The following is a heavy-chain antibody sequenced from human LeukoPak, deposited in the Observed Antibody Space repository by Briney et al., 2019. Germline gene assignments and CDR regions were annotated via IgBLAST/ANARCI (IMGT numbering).Heavy chain of an antibody. D-gene: IGHD2-21*01. J-gene: IGHJ4*02. CDR1: GGSFSGYY. CDR2: INHSGST. CDR3: ATGVPGAYRIIY. Sequence: SETLSLTCAVYGGSFSGYYWSWIRQPPGKGLEWIGEINHSGSTNYNPSLKSRVTISVDTSKNQFSLKLSSVTAADTAVYYCATGVPGAYRIIYWGQGTLVTVSS. V-gene: IGHV4-34*01.